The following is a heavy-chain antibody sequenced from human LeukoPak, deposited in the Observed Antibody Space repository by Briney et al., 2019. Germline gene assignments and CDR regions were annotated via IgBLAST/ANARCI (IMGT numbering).Heavy chain of an antibody. J-gene: IGHJ5*02. Sequence: SETLSLTCTVSGGSISSYYWSWIRQPAGKGLEWIGRIYTSGSTNYNPSLKSRVTMSVDKSNNHFSLILTSVTAADTAVYYCARGYGDSPEGLDPWGQGTLVIVSS. CDR1: GGSISSYY. V-gene: IGHV4-4*07. CDR2: IYTSGST. D-gene: IGHD4-17*01. CDR3: ARGYGDSPEGLDP.